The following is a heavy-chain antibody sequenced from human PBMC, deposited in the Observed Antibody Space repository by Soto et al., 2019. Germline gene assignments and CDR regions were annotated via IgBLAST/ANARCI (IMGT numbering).Heavy chain of an antibody. J-gene: IGHJ4*02. CDR2: MNPSSGNT. CDR3: ARERGYDSFDY. CDR1: GYTFTSYD. D-gene: IGHD5-12*01. Sequence: QVQLVQSGAEVKKPGASVKVSCKASGYTFTSYDINWVRQATGQGLEGRGWMNPSSGNTGYAQKFQGRVIMTRNTSISTAYMALSSRRSEDPAAYDCARERGYDSFDYWGQGTRVTVSS. V-gene: IGHV1-8*01.